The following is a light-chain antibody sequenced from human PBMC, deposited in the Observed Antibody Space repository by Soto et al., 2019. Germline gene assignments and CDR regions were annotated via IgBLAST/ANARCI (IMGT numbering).Light chain of an antibody. CDR2: GNS. Sequence: QSVLTQPPSVSGAPGQRVTISCTGSSSNIGAGYDVHWYQQLPGTAPKLLIYGNSNRPSGVPDRFPGSKSGTSASLAITGLHAEDEADYYCQAYDSSLSGYVFGTGTKVTVL. V-gene: IGLV1-40*01. CDR1: SSNIGAGYD. J-gene: IGLJ1*01. CDR3: QAYDSSLSGYV.